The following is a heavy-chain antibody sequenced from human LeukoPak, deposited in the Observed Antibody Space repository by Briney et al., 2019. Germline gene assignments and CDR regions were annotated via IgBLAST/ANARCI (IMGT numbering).Heavy chain of an antibody. D-gene: IGHD5-18*01. CDR2: IYYSGST. J-gene: IGHJ6*03. CDR3: ARPTKGDSYGYYYYMDV. V-gene: IGHV4-38-2*01. Sequence: SETLSLTCAVSGYSISSGYYWGWIRQPPGKGLEWIGSIYYSGSTYYNPSLKSRVTISVDTSKNQFSLKLSSVTAADTAVYYCARPTKGDSYGYYYYMDVWGKGTTVTVSS. CDR1: GYSISSGYY.